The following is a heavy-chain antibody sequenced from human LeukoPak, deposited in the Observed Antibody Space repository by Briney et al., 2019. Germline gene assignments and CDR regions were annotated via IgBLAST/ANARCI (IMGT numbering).Heavy chain of an antibody. CDR3: ARVGDFWSGYLTDY. J-gene: IGHJ4*02. CDR1: GFTFDDYA. Sequence: PGGSLRLSCAASGFTFDDYAMHWLRHAPGKGLEWVSGISWNSGSIGYADSVKGRFTISRDNAKNSLYLQMNSLRAEDTAVYYCARVGDFWSGYLTDYWGQGTLVTVSS. CDR2: ISWNSGSI. D-gene: IGHD3-3*01. V-gene: IGHV3-9*01.